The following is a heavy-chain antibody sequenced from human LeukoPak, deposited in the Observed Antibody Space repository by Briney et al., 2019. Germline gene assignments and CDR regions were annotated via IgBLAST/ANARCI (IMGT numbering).Heavy chain of an antibody. CDR2: IYYSGST. Sequence: PSETVSLTCTVSGGSISSYYWSWIRQPPGKGLEWIGYIYYSGSTNYDPSLKSRVTISVDTSKNQFSLKLSSVTAADTAVYYCARHGKAGNWYFDFWGQGTLVTVSS. J-gene: IGHJ4*02. CDR1: GGSISSYY. CDR3: ARHGKAGNWYFDF. D-gene: IGHD1-1*01. V-gene: IGHV4-59*08.